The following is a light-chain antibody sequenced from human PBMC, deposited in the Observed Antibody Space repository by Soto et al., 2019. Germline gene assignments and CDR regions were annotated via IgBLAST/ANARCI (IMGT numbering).Light chain of an antibody. CDR3: ASYTTSSTYV. J-gene: IGLJ1*01. V-gene: IGLV2-14*03. CDR1: SSDVGGFNY. Sequence: QSALTQPASVSGSPGQSIAISCTGTSSDVGGFNYVSWYQQHPGKPPNFLFYDFSSRPSGVFDRFSGSKFGNTASLTIFGLQAEDEADYYCASYTTSSTYVFGTGTKVTVL. CDR2: DFS.